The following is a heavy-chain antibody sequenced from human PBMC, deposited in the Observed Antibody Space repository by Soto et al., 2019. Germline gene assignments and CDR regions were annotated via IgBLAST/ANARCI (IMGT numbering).Heavy chain of an antibody. CDR2: ISYDGSDK. J-gene: IGHJ4*02. D-gene: IGHD4-17*01. V-gene: IGHV3-30*04. Sequence: QVQLVESGGGVVQPGRSLRLSCAASGFTFSSYAIHWVRQAPGKGLEWVTIISYDGSDKYYEDSVKDRFTISRDNAKNTPYLKMNSLRVEETAVYDCARDNEDYGLSGPDYWGQGTLDTVSA. CDR3: ARDNEDYGLSGPDY. CDR1: GFTFSSYA.